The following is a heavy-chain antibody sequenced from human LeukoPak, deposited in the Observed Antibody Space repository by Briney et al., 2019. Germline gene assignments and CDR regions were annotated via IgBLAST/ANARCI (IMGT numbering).Heavy chain of an antibody. J-gene: IGHJ5*02. CDR2: ISSSSSYI. V-gene: IGHV3-21*01. Sequence: GGSLRLSCAASGFTFSSYSMNWVRQAPGKGLEWVSSISSSSSYIYYADSVKGRFTISRDNAKNSLYLQMNSLRAEDTAVYYCARDSGSSWYNWFDPWGQGTLVTVSS. CDR3: ARDSGSSWYNWFDP. CDR1: GFTFSSYS. D-gene: IGHD6-13*01.